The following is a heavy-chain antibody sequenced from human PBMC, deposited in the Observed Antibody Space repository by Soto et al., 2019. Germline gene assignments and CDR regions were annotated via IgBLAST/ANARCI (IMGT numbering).Heavy chain of an antibody. Sequence: ASVKVSCKASGYTFTSYGISWVRPAPGQGLEWMGWISAYNGNTNYAQKLQGRVTMTTDTSTSTAYMELRSLRSDDTAVYYCARGAFYDSSGLTLKYYYYGMDVWGQGTTVTVSS. V-gene: IGHV1-18*01. CDR1: GYTFTSYG. D-gene: IGHD3-22*01. CDR2: ISAYNGNT. CDR3: ARGAFYDSSGLTLKYYYYGMDV. J-gene: IGHJ6*02.